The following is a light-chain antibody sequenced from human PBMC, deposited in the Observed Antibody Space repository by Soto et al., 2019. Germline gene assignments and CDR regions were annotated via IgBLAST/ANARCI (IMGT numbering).Light chain of an antibody. CDR3: QSYDSSLIVSKV. V-gene: IGLV1-40*01. Sequence: QSVLTQPPSVSGAPGQRVTISCSGSSSNIGAGYDVQWYRQFPGTAPKLIIYANSDRPSGVPDRFSGSKSGTSASLAITGLQAEDEADYYCQSYDSSLIVSKVFDTGTKVTVL. CDR2: ANS. CDR1: SSNIGAGYD. J-gene: IGLJ1*01.